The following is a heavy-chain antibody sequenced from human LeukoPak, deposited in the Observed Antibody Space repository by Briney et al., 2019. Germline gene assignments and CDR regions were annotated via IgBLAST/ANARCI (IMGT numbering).Heavy chain of an antibody. CDR1: GFTFTSNS. Sequence: RGSLRLSCAASGFTFTSNSMNWVRQAPGKGLEWVSSISSSSSYIYYAESVKGRFTISRDNAKNSLYLQMNSLRAEDTAVYYCARDRSVPFDYWGQGTLVTVSS. CDR3: ARDRSVPFDY. D-gene: IGHD3-10*01. J-gene: IGHJ4*02. CDR2: ISSSSSYI. V-gene: IGHV3-21*01.